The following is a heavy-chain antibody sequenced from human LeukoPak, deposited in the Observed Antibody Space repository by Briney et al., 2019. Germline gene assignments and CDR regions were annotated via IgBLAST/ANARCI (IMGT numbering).Heavy chain of an antibody. V-gene: IGHV3-15*01. CDR3: ATEGGSGSYYGDDAFDM. CDR1: GFSFTNTW. CDR2: VKSKADDGTT. Sequence: GSLRLSCEASGFSFTNTWMSWVRQAPGKGLEWVGRVKSKADDGTTDYAVPVQGRFTISRDDSKNTLSLQMNSLKTEDTAVYYCATEGGSGSYYGDDAFDMWGQGTMVTVSS. J-gene: IGHJ3*02. D-gene: IGHD3-10*01.